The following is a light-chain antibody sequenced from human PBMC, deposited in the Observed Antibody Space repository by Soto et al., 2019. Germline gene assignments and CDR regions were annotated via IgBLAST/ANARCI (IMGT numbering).Light chain of an antibody. CDR2: GAS. J-gene: IGKJ1*01. CDR3: QQYSASPRT. V-gene: IGKV3-20*01. Sequence: EIVLTQSPGTLSLSLGEKATLSCRASQNIRTYLAWYQQKPGQPPRLLMYGASTRIPGIPDRFSGVGSGTDFTLTISRLDREDFAVYYCQQYSASPRTFGEGTKVEFK. CDR1: QNIRTY.